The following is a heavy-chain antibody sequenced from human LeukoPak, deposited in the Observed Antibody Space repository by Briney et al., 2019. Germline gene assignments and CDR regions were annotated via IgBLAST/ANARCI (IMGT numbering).Heavy chain of an antibody. Sequence: GSLRLSCATSGFNFNAAWMSWVRQAPGKGLEWIGYIYYSGSTNYNPSLKSRVTISVDTSKNQFSLKLSSVTAADTAVYYCARGGYELPGATFDWGQGTRVTVSS. D-gene: IGHD2-15*01. CDR3: ARGGYELPGATFD. CDR2: IYYSGST. CDR1: GFNFNAAW. J-gene: IGHJ4*02. V-gene: IGHV4-59*08.